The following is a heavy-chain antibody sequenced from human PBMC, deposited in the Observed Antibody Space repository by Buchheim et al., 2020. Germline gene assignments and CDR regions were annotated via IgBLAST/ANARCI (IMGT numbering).Heavy chain of an antibody. CDR1: GFTFSSYA. Sequence: QVQLVESGGGVVQPGRSLRLSCAASGFTFSSYAMHWVRQAPGKGLEWVAVISYDGSNKYYADSVKGRFTISRDNSKNTLYLQMNSLRAEDTAVYYCARGGSGRPYYYYGMDVWGQGTT. V-gene: IGHV3-30-3*01. J-gene: IGHJ6*02. CDR3: ARGGSGRPYYYYGMDV. D-gene: IGHD3-10*01. CDR2: ISYDGSNK.